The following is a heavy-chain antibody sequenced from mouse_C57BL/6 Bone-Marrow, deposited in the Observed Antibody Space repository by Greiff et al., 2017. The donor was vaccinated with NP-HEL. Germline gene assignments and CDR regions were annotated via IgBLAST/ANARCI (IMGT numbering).Heavy chain of an antibody. CDR3: ARWAVVANSPYYYAMDY. J-gene: IGHJ4*01. CDR2: IFPGSGST. Sequence: QVQLQQSGPELVKPGASVKISCKASGYTFTDYYINWVKQRPGQGLEWIGWIFPGSGSTYYNEKFKGKATLTVDKSSSTAYMLLSSLTSEDSAVYFCARWAVVANSPYYYAMDYWGQGTSVTVSS. D-gene: IGHD1-1*01. V-gene: IGHV1-75*01. CDR1: GYTFTDYY.